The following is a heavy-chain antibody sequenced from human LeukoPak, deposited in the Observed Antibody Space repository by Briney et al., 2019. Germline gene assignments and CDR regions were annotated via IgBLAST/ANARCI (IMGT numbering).Heavy chain of an antibody. D-gene: IGHD3-3*01. J-gene: IGHJ4*02. CDR3: ARVDYDLWSGYRSYFFDY. CDR1: GGSISSHC. Sequence: PSESLSLVCTVSGGSISSHCGSSIRQPAGEGLEWIWRIYTSGSTNYNTSLKSRVNMSVDTSKNQILLNLSSVAAADTAVYYCARVDYDLWSGYRSYFFDYWGQGNLVTLSS. CDR2: IYTSGST. V-gene: IGHV4-4*07.